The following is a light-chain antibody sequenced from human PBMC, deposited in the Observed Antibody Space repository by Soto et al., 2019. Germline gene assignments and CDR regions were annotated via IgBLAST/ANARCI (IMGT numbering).Light chain of an antibody. J-gene: IGKJ3*01. CDR1: HSVSSSY. V-gene: IGKV3-20*01. CDR2: GAS. CDR3: QQYGGELT. Sequence: ETVLTQSPGTLSLSPLERATLSCRASHSVSSSYLAWYQQKPGQAPRLLIYGASSRATGIPDRVSGSGSGTYITLNMSSLEADDFAVYYCQQYGGELTLGPGTKVDSK.